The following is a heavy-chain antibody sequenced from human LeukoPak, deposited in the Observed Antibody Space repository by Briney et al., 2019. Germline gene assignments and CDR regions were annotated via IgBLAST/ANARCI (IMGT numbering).Heavy chain of an antibody. V-gene: IGHV1-24*01. D-gene: IGHD6-13*01. Sequence: ASVKVSCKVSGHTLSDLTMHWVRQAPGKGLEWMGGFDPGNGEIIYAQKFQGRVTMTEDASTDTAFMELSSLKSEDTAVYYCARDRDSSSFDYWGQGTLVTVSS. CDR1: GHTLSDLT. CDR3: ARDRDSSSFDY. CDR2: FDPGNGEI. J-gene: IGHJ4*02.